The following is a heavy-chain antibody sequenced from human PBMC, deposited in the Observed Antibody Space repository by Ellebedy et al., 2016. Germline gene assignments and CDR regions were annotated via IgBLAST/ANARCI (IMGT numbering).Heavy chain of an antibody. D-gene: IGHD2-2*01. CDR2: IWYDGSNK. J-gene: IGHJ6*02. V-gene: IGHV3-33*01. Sequence: GGSLRLSCAASGFTFSSYGMHWVRQAPGKGLEWVAVIWYDGSNKYYADSVKGRFTISRDNSKNTLYLQMNSLRAEDTAVYYCARDPQGPAAYYGGLMDVWGQGTTVTVSS. CDR1: GFTFSSYG. CDR3: ARDPQGPAAYYGGLMDV.